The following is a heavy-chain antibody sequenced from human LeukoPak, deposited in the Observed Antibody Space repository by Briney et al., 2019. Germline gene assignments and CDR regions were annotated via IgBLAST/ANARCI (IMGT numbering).Heavy chain of an antibody. CDR3: AREIPDVLRFLEWLGYGMDV. V-gene: IGHV1-46*01. CDR2: INPSGGST. D-gene: IGHD3-3*01. J-gene: IGHJ6*02. CDR1: GYTFTSYY. Sequence: ASLKVSCTASGYTFTSYYMHWVRQAPGQGLEWMGIINPSGGSTSYAQKFQGRVTMTRDTSTSTVYMELSSLRSEDTAVYYCAREIPDVLRFLEWLGYGMDVWGQGTTVTVSS.